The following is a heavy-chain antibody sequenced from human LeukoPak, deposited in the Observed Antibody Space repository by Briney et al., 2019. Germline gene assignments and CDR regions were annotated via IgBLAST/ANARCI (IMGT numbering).Heavy chain of an antibody. CDR1: GGSFSGYY. D-gene: IGHD4-17*01. Sequence: PSETLSLTCAVYGGSFSGYYWSWIRQPPGKGLEWIGEINHSGSTNYNPSLKSRVTISVDTSKNQFSLKLSSVTAADTAVYYCARVYGDPRGYWGQGTLVTVSS. J-gene: IGHJ4*02. V-gene: IGHV4-34*01. CDR3: ARVYGDPRGY. CDR2: INHSGST.